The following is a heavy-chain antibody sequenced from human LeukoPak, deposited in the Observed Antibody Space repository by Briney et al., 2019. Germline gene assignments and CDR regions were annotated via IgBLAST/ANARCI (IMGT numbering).Heavy chain of an antibody. D-gene: IGHD6-19*01. V-gene: IGHV3-30*18. CDR2: ISYDGSNK. J-gene: IGHJ4*02. CDR3: AKIRGASYSSGWYFDY. CDR1: GFTFSSYG. Sequence: GGSLRLSCAASGFTFSSYGMHGVRQAPGKGLEWVAVISYDGSNKYYADSVKGRFTISRDNSKNTLYLQMNSLRAEDTAVYYCAKIRGASYSSGWYFDYWGQGTLVTVSS.